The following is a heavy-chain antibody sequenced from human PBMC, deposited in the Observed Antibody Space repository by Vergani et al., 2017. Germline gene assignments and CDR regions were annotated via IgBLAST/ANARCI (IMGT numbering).Heavy chain of an antibody. D-gene: IGHD2-21*01. V-gene: IGHV4-59*10. CDR3: ARGSCRGDGCYKPVFDY. CDR2: IHTSGST. J-gene: IGHJ4*02. CDR1: GGSLSGYY. Sequence: QVQLQQWGPGLLKPSETLSLTCAVSGGSLSGYYWRWIWHPAGQGLGWIGSIHTSGSTKYNPSPKSRVTRTEDTSKNQFSLNLTSVTAADTAVYFCARGSCRGDGCYKPVFDYWGQGILVTVSS.